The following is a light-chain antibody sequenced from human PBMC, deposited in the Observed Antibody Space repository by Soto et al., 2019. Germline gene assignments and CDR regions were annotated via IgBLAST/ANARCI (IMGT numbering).Light chain of an antibody. CDR1: QSISSW. V-gene: IGKV1-5*02. J-gene: IGKJ5*01. CDR3: HQLNSYPHT. CDR2: DAS. Sequence: DIQMTQSPSTLSASVGDRVTIICRASQSISSWLAWYQQKPGKAPKLLIYDASSLESGVPSRFGGSGSGTDFTLTISSLQPEDFATYYCHQLNSYPHTFGQGTRLEIK.